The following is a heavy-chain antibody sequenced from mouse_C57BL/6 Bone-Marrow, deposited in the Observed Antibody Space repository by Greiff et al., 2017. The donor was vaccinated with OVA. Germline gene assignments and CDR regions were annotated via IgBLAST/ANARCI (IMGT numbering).Heavy chain of an antibody. CDR3: AESRTGTGAMDY. D-gene: IGHD4-1*01. J-gene: IGHJ4*01. V-gene: IGHV2-5*01. CDR2: IWRGGST. Sequence: VQLVESGPGLVQPSQSLSITCTVSGFSLTSYGVHWVRQSPGKGLEWLGVIWRGGSTDYNAAFMSRLSITKDNSKSQVFFKMNSLQADDTAIYYCAESRTGTGAMDYWGQGTSVTVSS. CDR1: GFSLTSYG.